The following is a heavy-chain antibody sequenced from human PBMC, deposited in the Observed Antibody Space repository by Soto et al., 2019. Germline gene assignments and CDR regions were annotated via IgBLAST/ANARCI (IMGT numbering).Heavy chain of an antibody. CDR2: ISYDGSNK. CDR3: AKRITMVRGAKPLLLFDP. CDR1: GFTFSSYG. Sequence: PGGSLRLSCAASGFTFSSYGMHWVRQAPGKGLEWVAVISYDGSNKYYADSVKGRFTISRDNSKNTLYLQMNSLRAEDTAVYYCAKRITMVRGAKPLLLFDPWGQGTLVTVSS. J-gene: IGHJ5*02. D-gene: IGHD3-10*01. V-gene: IGHV3-30*18.